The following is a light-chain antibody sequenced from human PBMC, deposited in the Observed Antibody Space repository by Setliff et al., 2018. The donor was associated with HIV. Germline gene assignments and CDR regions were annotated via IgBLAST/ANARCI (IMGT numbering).Light chain of an antibody. V-gene: IGLV2-11*01. Sequence: QSVLAQPRSVSGSPGQSVTISCTGTSGDFGSYDYVSWYQHHPGKAPKLMIYDVSKRPSGVPDRFSGSRSDNTASLTISGLQAEDEADYYCCSFAGSYTSYVLFGGGTKSPS. CDR3: CSFAGSYTSYVL. CDR2: DVS. CDR1: SGDFGSYDY. J-gene: IGLJ2*01.